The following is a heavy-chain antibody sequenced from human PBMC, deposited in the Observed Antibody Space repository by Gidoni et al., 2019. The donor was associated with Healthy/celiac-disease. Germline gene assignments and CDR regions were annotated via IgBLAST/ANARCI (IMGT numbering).Heavy chain of an antibody. D-gene: IGHD2-2*01. CDR3: AKDPVVVVPAANDY. V-gene: IGHV3-23*01. J-gene: IGHJ4*02. CDR1: GFTFRSYA. Sequence: EVQLLESGGGLVQPGGSLRLPCAASGFTFRSYAMSWVRQAPGKGLEWVSAISGSGGSTYYADSVKGRFTISRDNSKNTLYLQMNSLRAEDKAVYYCAKDPVVVVPAANDYWGQGTLVTVSS. CDR2: ISGSGGST.